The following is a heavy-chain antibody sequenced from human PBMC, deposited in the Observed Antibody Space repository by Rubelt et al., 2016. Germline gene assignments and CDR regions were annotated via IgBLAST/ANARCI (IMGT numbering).Heavy chain of an antibody. V-gene: IGHV3-74*01. CDR2: INTDGST. CDR3: ARDLGTGSRTSLGY. Sequence: GKGLVWVSRINTDGSTSYADSVKGRFTISRDNGKNTLHLQMNSLRAEDTAVYYCARDLGTGSRTSLGYWGQGTLVTVSS. D-gene: IGHD2-8*02. J-gene: IGHJ4*02.